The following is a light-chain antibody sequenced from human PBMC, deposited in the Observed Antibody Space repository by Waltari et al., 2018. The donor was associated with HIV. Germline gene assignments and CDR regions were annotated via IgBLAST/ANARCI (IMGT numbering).Light chain of an antibody. V-gene: IGKV3-11*01. Sequence: EIVLPQSPATLSLSPGERATLSCRASQSISSYLAWYQPKPGQSPRLLIYDASNRATGIPARFSGSGSGTDFTLTISSLEPEDFAVYYCQQRSNWPPFTFGPGTKVDIK. CDR1: QSISSY. CDR2: DAS. J-gene: IGKJ3*01. CDR3: QQRSNWPPFT.